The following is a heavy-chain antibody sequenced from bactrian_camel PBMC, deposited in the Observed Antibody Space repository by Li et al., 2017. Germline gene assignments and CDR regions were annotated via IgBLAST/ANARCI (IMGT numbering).Heavy chain of an antibody. D-gene: IGHD5*01. CDR1: RYTYKRNC. Sequence: HVQLVESGGGSVQAGGSLRLSCAAGRYTYKRNCLGWFRQAPGKEREDVAPIHRDGRTKIADSVKGRFTISQDHAANTHFLQMNDLKPEDSAIYYCAAGRGYYDQYDCGPSILGNDDGYTGQGTQVTVS. CDR2: IHRDGRT. V-gene: IGHV3S53*01. J-gene: IGHJ4*01.